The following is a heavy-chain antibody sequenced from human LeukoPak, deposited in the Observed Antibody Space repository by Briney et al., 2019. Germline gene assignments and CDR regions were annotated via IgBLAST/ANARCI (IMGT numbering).Heavy chain of an antibody. V-gene: IGHV3-30*02. CDR1: GFTFSSYG. CDR3: ATPGSGTYGSESSYFDY. Sequence: GGSLRLSCAASGFTFSSYGMHWVRQAPGKGLEWVAFIRYDGSNKYCADSVKGRFTISRDNSKNTLYLQMNSLRAEDTVVYYCATPGSGTYGSESSYFDYWGQGTLVTVSS. D-gene: IGHD3-10*01. J-gene: IGHJ4*02. CDR2: IRYDGSNK.